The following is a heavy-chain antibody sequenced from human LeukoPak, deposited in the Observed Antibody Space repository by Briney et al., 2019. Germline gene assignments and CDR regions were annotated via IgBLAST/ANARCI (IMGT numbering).Heavy chain of an antibody. V-gene: IGHV3-33*01. CDR2: IWYDGSNK. CDR1: GFTFSSYG. Sequence: GRSLRLSCAASGFTFSSYGMHWVRQAPGKGLEWVAVIWYDGSNKYYADSVKGRFTISRDNSKNTLYLRMNSLRAEDTAVYYCARGFGTDAFDIWGQGTMVTVSS. J-gene: IGHJ3*02. D-gene: IGHD3-16*01. CDR3: ARGFGTDAFDI.